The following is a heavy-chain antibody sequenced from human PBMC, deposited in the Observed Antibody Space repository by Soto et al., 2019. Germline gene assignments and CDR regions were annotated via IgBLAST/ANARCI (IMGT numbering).Heavy chain of an antibody. D-gene: IGHD3-10*01. CDR3: ARAVIGYGSGSYVSDWFDP. Sequence: SETLSLTCTVSGGSISSGDYYWSWIRQPPGKGLEWIGYIYYSGSTYYNPSLKSRVTISVDTSKNQFSLKLSSVTAADTAVYYCARAVIGYGSGSYVSDWFDPCGQGTIVTVYS. CDR2: IYYSGST. V-gene: IGHV4-30-4*01. J-gene: IGHJ5*02. CDR1: GGSISSGDYY.